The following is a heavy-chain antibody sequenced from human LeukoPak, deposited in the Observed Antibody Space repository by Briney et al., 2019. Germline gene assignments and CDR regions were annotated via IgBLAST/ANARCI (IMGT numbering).Heavy chain of an antibody. D-gene: IGHD3-22*01. CDR1: GYTFTSYY. Sequence: GASVKVSCKASGYTFTSYYMHWVRQAPGQGLEWMGWINPNSGGTNYAQKFQGRVTMTRDTSISTAYMELSRLRSDDTAVYYCARVHPYYDSSGYYHYYNWFDPWGQGTLVTVSS. V-gene: IGHV1-2*02. CDR3: ARVHPYYDSSGYYHYYNWFDP. CDR2: INPNSGGT. J-gene: IGHJ5*02.